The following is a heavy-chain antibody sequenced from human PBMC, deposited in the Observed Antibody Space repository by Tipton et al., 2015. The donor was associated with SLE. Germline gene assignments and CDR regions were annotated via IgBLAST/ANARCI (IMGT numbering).Heavy chain of an antibody. J-gene: IGHJ1*01. V-gene: IGHV4-61*02. D-gene: IGHD1-26*01. CDR3: AREAGVGATRADYFQH. Sequence: TLSLTCTVSGGSISSGSYYWSWIRQPAGEGLEWIGRIYTSGSTNYNPSLKSRVTISVDTSKNQFSLKLSSVTAADTAVYYCAREAGVGATRADYFQHWGQGTLVTVSS. CDR2: IYTSGST. CDR1: GGSISSGSYY.